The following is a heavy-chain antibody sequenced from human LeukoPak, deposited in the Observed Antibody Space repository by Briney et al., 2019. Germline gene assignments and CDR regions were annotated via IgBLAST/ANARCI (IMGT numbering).Heavy chain of an antibody. CDR3: AKEGQWLGSFFDY. CDR1: GFTFSSYA. Sequence: GGSLRLSCAASGFTFSSYAMSWVRQAPGKGLEWVSAISGSGGSTYYADSVKGRFTISRDNSKNTLYLQMNSPRAEDTAVYHCAKEGQWLGSFFDYWGQGTLVTVSS. D-gene: IGHD6-19*01. J-gene: IGHJ4*02. CDR2: ISGSGGST. V-gene: IGHV3-23*01.